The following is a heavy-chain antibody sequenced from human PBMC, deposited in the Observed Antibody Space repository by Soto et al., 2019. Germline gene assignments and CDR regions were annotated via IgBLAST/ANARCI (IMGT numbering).Heavy chain of an antibody. J-gene: IGHJ4*02. CDR2: IYYSGST. CDR1: GGSISSYY. V-gene: IGHV4-59*08. CDR3: ASSPFRITMVRGVKNYYFDY. Sequence: QVQLQESGPGLVKPSETLSLTCTVSGGSISSYYWSWIRQPPGKGLEWIGYIYYSGSTNYNPSLKSRVTISVDTSKNQFSLKLSSVTAADTAVYYCASSPFRITMVRGVKNYYFDYWGQGTLVTVSS. D-gene: IGHD3-10*01.